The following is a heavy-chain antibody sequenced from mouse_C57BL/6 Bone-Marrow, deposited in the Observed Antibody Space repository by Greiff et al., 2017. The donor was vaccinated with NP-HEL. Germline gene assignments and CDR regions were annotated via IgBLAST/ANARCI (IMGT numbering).Heavy chain of an antibody. CDR2: IRLKSDNYAT. CDR1: GFTFSNYW. CDR3: TAGVPYYFDY. V-gene: IGHV6-3*01. J-gene: IGHJ2*01. D-gene: IGHD2-14*01. Sequence: EVMLVESGGGLVQPGGSMKLSCVASGFTFSNYWMNWVRQSPEKGLEWVAQIRLKSDNYATHYAESVKGRFTISRDDSKSSVYLQMNNLRAEDTGIYYCTAGVPYYFDYWGQGTTLTVSS.